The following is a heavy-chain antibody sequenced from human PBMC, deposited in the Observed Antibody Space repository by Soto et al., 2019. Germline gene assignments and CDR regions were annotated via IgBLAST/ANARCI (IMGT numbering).Heavy chain of an antibody. CDR2: IRSKAYGGTT. Sequence: PGGSLRLSCTASGFTFGDYAMSWFRQAPGKGLEWVGFIRSKAYGGTTECAASVKGRFTISRDDSKSIAYLQMNSLKTEDTAVYYCTRDTYDFWSGYLSYYYYMDVWGKGTTVTVSS. D-gene: IGHD3-3*01. J-gene: IGHJ6*03. V-gene: IGHV3-49*03. CDR1: GFTFGDYA. CDR3: TRDTYDFWSGYLSYYYYMDV.